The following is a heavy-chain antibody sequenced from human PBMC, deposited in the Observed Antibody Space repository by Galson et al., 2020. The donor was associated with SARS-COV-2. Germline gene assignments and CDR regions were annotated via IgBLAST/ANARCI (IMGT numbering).Heavy chain of an antibody. J-gene: IGHJ4*02. V-gene: IGHV3-64D*06. CDR1: GFTFSSYA. CDR3: LKDRVGTGDY. D-gene: IGHD3-9*01. Sequence: GESLKISCSASGFTFSSYAMHWVRQDPGKGLEYLSSITSTGDTAYYADSVKGRFTISRDNSKNTLYLQVNGLRTKDTALYYCLKDRVGTGDYWGQGTLVTVSS. CDR2: ITSTGDTA.